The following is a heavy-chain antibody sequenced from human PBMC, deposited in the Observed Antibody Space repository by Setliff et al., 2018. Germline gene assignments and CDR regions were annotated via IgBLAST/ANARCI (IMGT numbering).Heavy chain of an antibody. Sequence: PGGSLRLSCVVSGFTVNDNFMTWVRQSPGRGLEWVSLIYTGGSTHYADSVKGRFTISRDNSKNTLYLQMDSLRPEDTAMYFCARPVFRNYFKHWGPGALVTVSS. CDR3: ARPVFRNYFKH. CDR1: GFTVNDNF. J-gene: IGHJ1*01. CDR2: IYTGGST. V-gene: IGHV3-53*05. D-gene: IGHD3-16*01.